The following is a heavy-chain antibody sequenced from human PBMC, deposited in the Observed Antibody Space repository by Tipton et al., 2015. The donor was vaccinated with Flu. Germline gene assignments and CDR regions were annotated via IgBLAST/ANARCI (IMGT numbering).Heavy chain of an antibody. D-gene: IGHD1-14*01. CDR3: ARAGTTVSNPLHFDY. Sequence: QSGPEVKKPGESLRISCQGSGYSFTTYWIGWVRQMPGKGLEWVGIIYPGDSDTRYSPPFQGQVTISADKSITTAYLQWSSLKASDTGIYYCARAGTTVSNPLHFDYWGQGTMVTVSP. V-gene: IGHV5-51*01. CDR1: GYSFTTYW. J-gene: IGHJ4*02. CDR2: IYPGDSDT.